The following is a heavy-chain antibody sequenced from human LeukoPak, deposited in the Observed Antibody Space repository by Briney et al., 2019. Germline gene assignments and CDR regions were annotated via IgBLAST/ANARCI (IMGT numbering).Heavy chain of an antibody. J-gene: IGHJ4*02. CDR2: INWNGGST. CDR3: ARAMRSWSQPNYFDY. D-gene: IGHD6-13*01. V-gene: IGHV3-20*04. Sequence: GGSLRLSCAASGFTFSSYSMNWVRQAPGKGLEWVSGINWNGGSTGYADSVKGRFTISRDNAKNSLYLQMNSLRAEDTALYYCARAMRSWSQPNYFDYWGQGTLVTVSS. CDR1: GFTFSSYS.